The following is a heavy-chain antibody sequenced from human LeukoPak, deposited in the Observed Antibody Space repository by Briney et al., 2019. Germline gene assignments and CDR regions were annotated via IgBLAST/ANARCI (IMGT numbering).Heavy chain of an antibody. CDR2: IYHSGST. CDR3: ARGSCSSTSCYPVDNWFDP. D-gene: IGHD2-2*01. Sequence: SQTLSLTCAVSGGSLSSDGYSWSWIRQPPGKGLEWIGYIYHSGSTYYNPSLKSRVTISVDRSKNQFSLKLSSVTAADTAVYYCARGSCSSTSCYPVDNWFDPWGQGTLVTVSS. CDR1: GGSLSSDGYS. J-gene: IGHJ5*02. V-gene: IGHV4-30-2*01.